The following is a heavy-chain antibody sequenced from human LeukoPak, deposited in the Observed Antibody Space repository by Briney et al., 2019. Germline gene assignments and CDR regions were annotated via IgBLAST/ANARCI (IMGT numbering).Heavy chain of an antibody. J-gene: IGHJ4*02. D-gene: IGHD3-9*01. V-gene: IGHV3-30*18. Sequence: GGSLSLSCAASGFTFSSYGMHWVRQAPGKGLEWVAVISYDGSNKYYADSVKGRFTISRDNSKNTLYLQMNSLRAEDTAVYYCAKDWVSGPLSRDILTGYYGLGDYWGQGTLVTVSS. CDR2: ISYDGSNK. CDR3: AKDWVSGPLSRDILTGYYGLGDY. CDR1: GFTFSSYG.